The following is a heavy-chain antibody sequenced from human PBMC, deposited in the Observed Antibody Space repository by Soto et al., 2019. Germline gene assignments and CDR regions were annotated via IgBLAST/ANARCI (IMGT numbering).Heavy chain of an antibody. CDR3: ARGGVSTRTFDY. CDR2: IYPSDSDT. J-gene: IGHJ4*02. V-gene: IGHV5-51*01. CDR1: GYNFAGYW. D-gene: IGHD3-3*01. Sequence: GEALKISCKGSGYNFAGYWIAWVRQMPGKGLELMGIIYPSDSDTRYRPSFQGQVTISADKSISSAYLQWSSLRASDTAMYYCARGGVSTRTFDYWGQGTPVTAPQ.